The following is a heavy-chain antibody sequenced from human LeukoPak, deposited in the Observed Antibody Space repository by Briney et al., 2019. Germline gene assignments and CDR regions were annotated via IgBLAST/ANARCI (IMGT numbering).Heavy chain of an antibody. Sequence: GGSLRLSCAASGFTFSTYNMKWVRQAPGKGLEWVSSISTSSSYIYYADSVKGRFTISRDDARNSLNLQMNSLRVEDTAVYYCARQGDSSGYRFSLFTGDAFDIWGQGTMVTVSS. D-gene: IGHD3-22*01. CDR2: ISTSSSYI. V-gene: IGHV3-21*01. CDR1: GFTFSTYN. CDR3: ARQGDSSGYRFSLFTGDAFDI. J-gene: IGHJ3*02.